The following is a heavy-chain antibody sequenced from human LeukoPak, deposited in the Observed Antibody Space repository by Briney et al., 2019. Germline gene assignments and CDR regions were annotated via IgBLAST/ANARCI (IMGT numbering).Heavy chain of an antibody. J-gene: IGHJ4*02. Sequence: GASVKVSCKTSGYTFTNYDINWVRQATGQGLEWLGWMSPNNGDAGYAQKFQGRVTMTRDTSTNTAYMELRSLRFDDTAVYYCTRGGNGDYVSHYWGQGTLVIVSS. CDR2: MSPNNGDA. CDR1: GYTFTNYD. CDR3: TRGGNGDYVSHY. D-gene: IGHD4-17*01. V-gene: IGHV1-8*01.